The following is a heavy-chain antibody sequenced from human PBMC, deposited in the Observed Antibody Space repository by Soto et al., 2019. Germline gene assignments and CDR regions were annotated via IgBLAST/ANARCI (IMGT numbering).Heavy chain of an antibody. CDR1: GFTFSSYG. D-gene: IGHD3-10*01. V-gene: IGHV3-30*03. Sequence: QVQLVESGGGVVQPGRSLRFSCAASGFTFSSYGMHWVRQAPGKGLEWVAVISSDGSNKYYGDSVKGRFTISRDNSKNTLYLKMNSLRAEDTAVYYCAGGYYFFDYWGQGTLVTVSS. CDR2: ISSDGSNK. CDR3: AGGYYFFDY. J-gene: IGHJ4*02.